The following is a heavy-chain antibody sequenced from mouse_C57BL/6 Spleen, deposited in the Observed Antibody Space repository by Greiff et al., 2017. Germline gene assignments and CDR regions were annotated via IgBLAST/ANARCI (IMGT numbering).Heavy chain of an antibody. CDR1: GYTFTSYG. CDR2: IYPRSGNT. Sequence: QVQLQQSGAELARPGASVKLSCKASGYTFTSYGISWVKQRTGQGLEWIGEIYPRSGNTYYNEKFKGKATLTADKSSSTAYMELRSLTSEDSAVYFCARRGAAQAATYDYFDDWGQGTTLTVAS. V-gene: IGHV1-81*01. CDR3: ARRGAAQAATYDYFDD. J-gene: IGHJ2*01. D-gene: IGHD3-2*02.